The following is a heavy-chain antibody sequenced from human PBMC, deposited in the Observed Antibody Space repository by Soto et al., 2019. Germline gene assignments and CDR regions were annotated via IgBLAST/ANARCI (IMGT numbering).Heavy chain of an antibody. Sequence: PGGSLRLSCAVSGFTVSNNYMSWVRQAPGKGLEGVSVIYSGGYTAYGDSVKGRFTISRDNSKNTLYLQMNSLRAEDTAVYYCARGVPYYDFWSGYMDVWGQGTTVTVSS. J-gene: IGHJ6*02. CDR2: IYSGGYT. CDR1: GFTVSNNY. CDR3: ARGVPYYDFWSGYMDV. D-gene: IGHD3-3*01. V-gene: IGHV3-53*05.